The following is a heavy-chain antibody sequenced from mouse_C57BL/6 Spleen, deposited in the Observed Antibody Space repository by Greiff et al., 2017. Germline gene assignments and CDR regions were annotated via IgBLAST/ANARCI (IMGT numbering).Heavy chain of an antibody. CDR1: GFTFSSYA. D-gene: IGHD2-5*01. V-gene: IGHV5-4*01. CDR3: AIDPAYYSNYWYFEV. Sequence: DVKLVESGGGLVKPGGSLKLSCAASGFTFSSYAMSWVRQTPEKRLEWVAPISDGGSYTYYPDNVKGRFTISRDNAKNNLYLQMSHLKSEDTAMYYCAIDPAYYSNYWYFEVWGTGTTVTVSS. J-gene: IGHJ1*03. CDR2: ISDGGSYT.